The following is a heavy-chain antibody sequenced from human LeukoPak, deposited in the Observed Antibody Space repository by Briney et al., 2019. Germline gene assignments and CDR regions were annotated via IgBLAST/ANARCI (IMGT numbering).Heavy chain of an antibody. J-gene: IGHJ4*02. CDR3: ARGPTKFYGSGKSDY. Sequence: SETLSLTCAVYGGSFSGYYWSWIRQPPGKGLEWIGEINHSGSTNYNPSLKSRVTISVDTSKNQFSLKLSSVTAADTAVYYCARGPTKFYGSGKSDYWGQGTLVTVSS. V-gene: IGHV4-34*01. CDR2: INHSGST. D-gene: IGHD3-10*01. CDR1: GGSFSGYY.